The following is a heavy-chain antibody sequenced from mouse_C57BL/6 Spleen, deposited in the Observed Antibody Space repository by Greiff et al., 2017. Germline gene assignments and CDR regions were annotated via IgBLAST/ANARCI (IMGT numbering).Heavy chain of an antibody. D-gene: IGHD2-2*01. Sequence: VQLMESGAELVKPGASVKLSCKASGYTFTSYWMQWVKQRPGQGLEWIGEIDPSDSYTNYNQKFKGKATLTVDTSSSTAYMQLSSLTSEDSAVYYCARVYYGYDGYWGQGTTLTVSS. CDR2: IDPSDSYT. CDR3: ARVYYGYDGY. J-gene: IGHJ2*01. CDR1: GYTFTSYW. V-gene: IGHV1-50*01.